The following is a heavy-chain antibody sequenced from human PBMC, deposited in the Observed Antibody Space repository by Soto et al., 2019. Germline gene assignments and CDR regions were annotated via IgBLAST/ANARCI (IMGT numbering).Heavy chain of an antibody. CDR3: AREGGSSHYYYYYMDV. V-gene: IGHV4-31*03. D-gene: IGHD2-15*01. CDR1: GGSISSGGYY. Sequence: QVQLQESGPGLVKPSQTLSLTCTVSGGSISSGGYYWSWIRQHPGKGLEWIGYIYYSGSTYYNPSLKSRVTISVDTSKNQFSLKLSSVTVADTAVYYCAREGGSSHYYYYYMDVWGKGTTVTVSS. J-gene: IGHJ6*03. CDR2: IYYSGST.